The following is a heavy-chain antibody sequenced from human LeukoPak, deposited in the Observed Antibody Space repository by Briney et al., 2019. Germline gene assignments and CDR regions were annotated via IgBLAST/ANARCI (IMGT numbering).Heavy chain of an antibody. D-gene: IGHD1-20*01. CDR1: GYTFSGYY. Sequence: GASVKVSCKASGYTFSGYYMLWVRQAPGQGPEWMGWINPNSGGTNYAQKFQGRVTMARDTSINTAYMELSRLRSDDTAVYYCASLLTQLTASRAYCPFNYWGQGTLVTVSS. J-gene: IGHJ4*02. CDR2: INPNSGGT. V-gene: IGHV1-2*02. CDR3: ASLLTQLTASRAYCPFNY.